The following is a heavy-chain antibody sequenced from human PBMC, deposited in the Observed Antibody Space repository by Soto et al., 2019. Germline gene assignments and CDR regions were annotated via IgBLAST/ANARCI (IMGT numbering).Heavy chain of an antibody. Sequence: LRLSCAASGFTFSSYWMSWVRQAPGKGLEWVANIKQDGSEKYYVDSVKGRFTISRDNAKNSLYLQMNSLRADDTAIYYCAKGKSSGWYYFDYWGQGTPVTVSS. J-gene: IGHJ4*02. CDR1: GFTFSSYW. D-gene: IGHD6-19*01. CDR2: IKQDGSEK. CDR3: AKGKSSGWYYFDY. V-gene: IGHV3-7*03.